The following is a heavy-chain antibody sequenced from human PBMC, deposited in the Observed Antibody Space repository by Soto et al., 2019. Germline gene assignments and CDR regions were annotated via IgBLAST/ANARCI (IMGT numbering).Heavy chain of an antibody. J-gene: IGHJ6*02. CDR3: ARDLVVRGVVIRGYAMDV. Sequence: PSETLSLTCTVSGGSISSGGYYWSWIRQHPGKGLEWIGYIYYSGSTYYNPSLKSRVTISVDTSKNQFSLKLSSVTAADTAVYYCARDLVVRGVVIRGYAMDVWGQGTTVTVSS. D-gene: IGHD3-10*01. CDR1: GGSISSGGYY. V-gene: IGHV4-31*03. CDR2: IYYSGST.